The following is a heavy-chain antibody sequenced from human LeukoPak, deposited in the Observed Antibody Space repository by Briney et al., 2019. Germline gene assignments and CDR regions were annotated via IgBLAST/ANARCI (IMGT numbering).Heavy chain of an antibody. CDR2: ISRNSTYI. J-gene: IGHJ4*02. CDR3: ARDEGYYFDS. V-gene: IGHV3-21*01. Sequence: GGSLRLSCAASGFTFSDYIMNWVRQAPGKGLEWVASISRNSTYIHYADSVKGRFTISRDNARNSLFLQMNSLRAEDTAIYYCARDEGYYFDSWGQGTQVAVSS. CDR1: GFTFSDYI.